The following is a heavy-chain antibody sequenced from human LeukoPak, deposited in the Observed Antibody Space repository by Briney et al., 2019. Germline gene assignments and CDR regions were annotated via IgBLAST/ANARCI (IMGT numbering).Heavy chain of an antibody. CDR3: ARDANGDYGGSFTGGDY. J-gene: IGHJ4*02. D-gene: IGHD4-17*01. V-gene: IGHV3-33*08. CDR1: GFTFSSYA. Sequence: GGSLRLSCAASGFTFSSYAMSWVRQAPGKGLEWVAVIWYDGSNKYYADSVKGRFTISRDNSKNTLYLQMNSLRAEDTAVYYCARDANGDYGGSFTGGDYWGQGTLVTVSS. CDR2: IWYDGSNK.